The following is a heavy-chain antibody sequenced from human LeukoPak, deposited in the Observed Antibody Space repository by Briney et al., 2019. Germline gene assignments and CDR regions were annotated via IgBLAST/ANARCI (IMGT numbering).Heavy chain of an antibody. D-gene: IGHD1-26*01. J-gene: IGHJ5*02. CDR1: GFTFSSYA. Sequence: PGGSLRLSCAASGFTFSSYAMHWVRQAPGKGLEYVSAISSNGGSTYYANSVKGRFTISRDNSKNTLYLQMNSLRAEDTAVYYCAKRSRELLTWGQGTLVTVSS. V-gene: IGHV3-64*01. CDR3: AKRSRELLT. CDR2: ISSNGGST.